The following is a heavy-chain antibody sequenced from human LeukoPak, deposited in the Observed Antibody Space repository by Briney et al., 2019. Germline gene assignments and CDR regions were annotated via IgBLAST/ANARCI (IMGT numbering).Heavy chain of an antibody. CDR3: ARVRYFDWLSDALDI. CDR1: GFTFSSYW. Sequence: GGSLRLSCAASGFTFSSYWMSWVRQASGKGLEWVANIKQDGSEKYYVDSVKGRFTISRDNAKNSLYLQMNSLRAEDTAVYYCARVRYFDWLSDALDIWGQGTMVTVSS. D-gene: IGHD3-9*01. J-gene: IGHJ3*02. CDR2: IKQDGSEK. V-gene: IGHV3-7*01.